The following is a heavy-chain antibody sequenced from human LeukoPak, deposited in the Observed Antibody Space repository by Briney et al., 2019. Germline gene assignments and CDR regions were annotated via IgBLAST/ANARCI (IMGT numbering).Heavy chain of an antibody. D-gene: IGHD3-9*01. CDR3: ARAPADDILTGYVDY. J-gene: IGHJ4*02. Sequence: GGSLRLSCAASGFTVSSNYMSWVRQAPGKGLEWVSVIYSGGSTYYADSVKGRFTISRDNSKNTLHLQMNSLRAEDTAVYYCARAPADDILTGYVDYWGQGTLVTVSS. V-gene: IGHV3-53*01. CDR2: IYSGGST. CDR1: GFTVSSNY.